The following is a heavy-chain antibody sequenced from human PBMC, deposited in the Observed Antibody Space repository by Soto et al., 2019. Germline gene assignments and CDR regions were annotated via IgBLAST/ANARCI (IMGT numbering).Heavy chain of an antibody. CDR2: ISGSGGST. Sequence: EVQLLESGGGLVQPGGSLRLSCAASGFTFSSYTMSWVRQAPGKGLEWVSAISGSGGSTYYSDYVKGRFTISRDNSKNTLYLQRTSLRAEDTAVYYCAKTLSSGWYRGGFDYWGQGTLVTVSS. CDR3: AKTLSSGWYRGGFDY. J-gene: IGHJ4*02. V-gene: IGHV3-23*01. CDR1: GFTFSSYT. D-gene: IGHD6-19*01.